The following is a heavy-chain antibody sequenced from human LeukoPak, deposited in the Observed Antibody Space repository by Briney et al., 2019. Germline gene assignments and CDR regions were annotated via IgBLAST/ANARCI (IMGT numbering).Heavy chain of an antibody. CDR1: GFTFSSYA. J-gene: IGHJ4*02. CDR2: ISGSGGST. V-gene: IGHV3-23*01. CDR3: AKSAVSSTSCHSIDY. Sequence: GGSLRLSCAASGFTFSSYAMGWVRQAPGQGLEWVSAISGSGGSTYYADSVKGRFTISRDNSKNTLYLQMNSLRAEDTAVYYCAKSAVSSTSCHSIDYWGQGTLVTVSS. D-gene: IGHD2-2*01.